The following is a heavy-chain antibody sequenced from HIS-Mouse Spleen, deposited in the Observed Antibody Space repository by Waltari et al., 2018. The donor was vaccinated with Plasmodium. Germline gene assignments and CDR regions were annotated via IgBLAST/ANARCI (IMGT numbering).Heavy chain of an antibody. D-gene: IGHD6-6*01. Sequence: QVTLRESGPALVKPTQTLPLTCTFSGFSLSTSGMCVTWIRQPPGKALEWLARIDWDDDKYYSTSLKTRLTISKETSKNQVVRTMTNMDPVDTATYYCARTTYSSSSAKYYYYGMDVWGQGTTVTVSS. CDR3: ARTTYSSSSAKYYYYGMDV. V-gene: IGHV2-70*15. CDR2: IDWDDDK. J-gene: IGHJ6*02. CDR1: GFSLSTSGMC.